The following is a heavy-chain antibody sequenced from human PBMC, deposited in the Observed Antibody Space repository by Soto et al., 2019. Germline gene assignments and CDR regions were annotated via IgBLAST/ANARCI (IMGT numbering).Heavy chain of an antibody. Sequence: EVQLVETGGDLIQPGGSLRLSCAASGFTVSSDSMTWVRQAPGKGLEWISIIYSANNTDYADSVKGRFSISRDTSKNIFYLQMNSLRAEDTAEYYCARHYSAMGVWGQGTTVTVSS. V-gene: IGHV3-53*02. CDR2: IYSANNT. CDR1: GFTVSSDS. CDR3: ARHYSAMGV. J-gene: IGHJ6*02.